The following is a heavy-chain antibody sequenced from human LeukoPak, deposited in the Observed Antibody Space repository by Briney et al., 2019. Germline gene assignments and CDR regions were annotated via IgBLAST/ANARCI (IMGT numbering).Heavy chain of an antibody. CDR1: GFTFDDYA. CDR3: AKTPDWGSIPSWGDY. V-gene: IGHV3-23*01. D-gene: IGHD7-27*01. J-gene: IGHJ4*02. CDR2: ISTTSDSA. Sequence: PGGSLRLSCAASGFTFDDYAMHWVRQAPGKGLEWVSTISTTSDSAYYADSVKGRFTISRDNSKNSLYLQMNSLRAEDTAVYYCAKTPDWGSIPSWGDYWGQGTLVTVSS.